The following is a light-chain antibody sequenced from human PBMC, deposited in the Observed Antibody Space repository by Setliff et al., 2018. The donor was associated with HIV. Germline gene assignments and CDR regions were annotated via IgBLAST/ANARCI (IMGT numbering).Light chain of an antibody. CDR2: DVS. V-gene: IGLV2-11*01. CDR3: SSYTGTCSVL. Sequence: QSALAQPRSVSGSPGQSVTISCTGTNSDVGGYDYVSWYQQHPGKAPRLIIYDVSKRPSGVPDRFSGSTSANTASLTISGLQPEDEADYYCSSYTGTCSVLFGGGTKGTVL. CDR1: NSDVGGYDY. J-gene: IGLJ2*01.